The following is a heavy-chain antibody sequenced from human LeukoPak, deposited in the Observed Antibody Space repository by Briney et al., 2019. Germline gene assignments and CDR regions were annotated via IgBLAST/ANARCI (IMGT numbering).Heavy chain of an antibody. J-gene: IGHJ4*02. D-gene: IGHD6-13*01. CDR3: ARDLGYSSSWYGYYFDY. Sequence: PGGSLRLSCAASGFTFSSYSMNWVRQAPGKGLEWVSYISSSGSTIYYADSVKGRFTISRDNAKNSLYLQMNSLRAEDTAVYYCARDLGYSSSWYGYYFDYWGQGTLVTVSS. CDR1: GFTFSSYS. CDR2: ISSSGSTI. V-gene: IGHV3-48*04.